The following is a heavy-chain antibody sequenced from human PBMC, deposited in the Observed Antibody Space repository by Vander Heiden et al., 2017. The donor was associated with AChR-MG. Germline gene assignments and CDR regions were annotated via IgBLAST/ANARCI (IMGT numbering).Heavy chain of an antibody. V-gene: IGHV3-33*01. J-gene: IGHJ6*03. Sequence: QVQLVESGGGVVQPGRSLRLSCAASGSTFSSDGMHWVRQAPGKGLEWVAVIWYDGSNKYYADSVKGRFTISRDNSKNTLYLQMNSLRAEDTAVYYCAREYSTVYYYYYYMDVWGKGTTVTVSS. CDR2: IWYDGSNK. CDR3: AREYSTVYYYYYYMDV. D-gene: IGHD2-15*01. CDR1: GSTFSSDG.